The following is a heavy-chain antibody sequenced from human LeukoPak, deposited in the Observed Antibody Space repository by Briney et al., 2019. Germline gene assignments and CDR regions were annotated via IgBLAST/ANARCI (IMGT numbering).Heavy chain of an antibody. Sequence: SETLSLTCTVSGGSISNYYWSWIRQPPGKGLEWIGEINHSGSTNYNPSLKSRVTISVDTSKNQFSLKLSSVTAADTAVYYCARGRPDGSGSYYKFDPWGQGTLVTVSS. V-gene: IGHV4-34*01. D-gene: IGHD3-10*01. CDR2: INHSGST. CDR3: ARGRPDGSGSYYKFDP. J-gene: IGHJ5*02. CDR1: GGSISNYY.